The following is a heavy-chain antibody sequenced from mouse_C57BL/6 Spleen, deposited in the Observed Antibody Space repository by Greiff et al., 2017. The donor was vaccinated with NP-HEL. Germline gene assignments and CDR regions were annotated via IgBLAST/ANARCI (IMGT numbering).Heavy chain of an antibody. CDR3: ARESSGTHEGYAMDY. Sequence: QVHVKQSGAELVRPGTSVKMSCKASGYTFTNYWIGWAKQRPGHGLEWIGDIYPGGGYTNYNEKFKGKATLTADKSSSTAYMQFSSLTSEDSAIYYCARESSGTHEGYAMDYWGQGTSVTVSS. CDR2: IYPGGGYT. J-gene: IGHJ4*01. CDR1: GYTFTNYW. D-gene: IGHD3-2*02. V-gene: IGHV1-63*01.